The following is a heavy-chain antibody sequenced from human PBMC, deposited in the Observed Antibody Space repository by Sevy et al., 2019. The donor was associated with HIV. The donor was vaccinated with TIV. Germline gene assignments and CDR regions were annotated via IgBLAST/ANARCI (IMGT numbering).Heavy chain of an antibody. CDR2: ISGSSSYI. Sequence: GESLKISCAASGFTFNIYSMNWVRQAPGKGLEWVSSISGSSSYIFYADSVKGRFTISRDNAKNSLYLQMNSLRAEDTAVYYCARGRGDPRAYCFDYWGQGTLVTVSS. D-gene: IGHD2-21*02. J-gene: IGHJ4*02. CDR3: ARGRGDPRAYCFDY. V-gene: IGHV3-21*04. CDR1: GFTFNIYS.